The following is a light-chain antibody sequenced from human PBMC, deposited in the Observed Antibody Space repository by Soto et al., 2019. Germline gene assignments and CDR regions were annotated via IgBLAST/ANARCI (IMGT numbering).Light chain of an antibody. CDR2: GAS. V-gene: IGKV3-20*01. CDR1: QSVSSSY. J-gene: IGKJ2*01. Sequence: EIVLTQSPGTLSLSPGERATLSCRASQSVSSSYLAWYQQKPGQAPRLLMYGASSRATGIPDRFSGSGSGTDSTLTISRLEPEDSAVYYYQQYGSSPRTFGQGTKLEIK. CDR3: QQYGSSPRT.